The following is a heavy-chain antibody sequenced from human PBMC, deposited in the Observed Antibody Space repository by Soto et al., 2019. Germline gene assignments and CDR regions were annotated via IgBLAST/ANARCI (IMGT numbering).Heavy chain of an antibody. D-gene: IGHD3-22*01. V-gene: IGHV4-59*08. Sequence: SETLSLTCTVSGGSISSYYWSWIRQPPGKGLEWIGYIYYSGSTNYNPSLKSRVTISVDTSKNQFSLKLSSVTAADTAVYYCARLWRGTCYDSRTYNWFAPWGQGTLVTVCS. CDR3: ARLWRGTCYDSRTYNWFAP. CDR1: GGSISSYY. J-gene: IGHJ5*02. CDR2: IYYSGST.